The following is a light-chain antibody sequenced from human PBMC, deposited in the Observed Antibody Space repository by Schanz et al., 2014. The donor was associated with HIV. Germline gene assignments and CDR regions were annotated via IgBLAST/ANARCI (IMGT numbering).Light chain of an antibody. V-gene: IGKV3D-15*01. CDR3: QQYGSSPRT. J-gene: IGKJ1*01. CDR1: QSIRSN. CDR2: DAS. Sequence: EMVMTQSPVTLSVSPGEGATLSCRASQSIRSNLAWYQQKPGQAPRLLIYDASNRATGVPARFSGSGSGTDFTLTISSLQSEDFAVYYCQQYGSSPRTFGQGTKVEIK.